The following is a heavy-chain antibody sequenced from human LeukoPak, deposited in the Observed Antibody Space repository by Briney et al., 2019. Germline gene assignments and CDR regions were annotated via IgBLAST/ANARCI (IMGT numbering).Heavy chain of an antibody. V-gene: IGHV3-7*01. J-gene: IGHJ4*02. CDR2: IKEDGGRK. D-gene: IGHD3-16*02. CDR3: TRPRYRGFDY. CDR1: GL. Sequence: GGSLRLSCAASGLMSWVRQAPGKGLEWVASIKEDGGRKYYVDSVRGRFTVSRDSTKNSLYLQMNSLRAEDMAVYYCTRPRYRGFDYWGQGILVTVSS.